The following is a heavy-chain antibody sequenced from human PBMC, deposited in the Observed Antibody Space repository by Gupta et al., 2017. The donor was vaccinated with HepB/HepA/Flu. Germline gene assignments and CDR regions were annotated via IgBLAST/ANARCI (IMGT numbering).Heavy chain of an antibody. CDR3: AHTIRDDDFWSGFPPPPPRSDAFDI. Sequence: QITLKESGPTLVKPTQTLTLTCTFSGFSLSTSGVGVGWIRQPPGKALEWLALLYWDDDKRYSPSRKSRLTIPKDTPQNQVVLTMTNMDPVDTATYFCAHTIRDDDFWSGFPPPPPRSDAFDIWGQGTMVTVSS. V-gene: IGHV2-5*02. CDR1: GFSLSTSGVG. D-gene: IGHD3-3*01. CDR2: LYWDDDK. J-gene: IGHJ3*02.